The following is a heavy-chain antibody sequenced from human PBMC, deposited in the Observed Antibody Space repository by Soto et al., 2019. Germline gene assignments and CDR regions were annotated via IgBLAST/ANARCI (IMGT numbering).Heavy chain of an antibody. Sequence: QVQLQESGPGLVKPSETLSLTCTVSGGSISSYYWSWIRQPPGKGLEWIGYIYYSGSTNYNPSLKSRVTISVDTYKNQCSLKLSSVTAADTAVYYCARITCSGGSCYSKRGWFDPWGQGTLVTVSS. J-gene: IGHJ5*02. V-gene: IGHV4-59*01. CDR1: GGSISSYY. D-gene: IGHD2-15*01. CDR3: ARITCSGGSCYSKRGWFDP. CDR2: IYYSGST.